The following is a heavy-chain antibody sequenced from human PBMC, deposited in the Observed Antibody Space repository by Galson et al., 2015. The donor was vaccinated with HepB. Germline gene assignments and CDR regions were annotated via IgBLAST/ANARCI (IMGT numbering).Heavy chain of an antibody. Sequence: SVKVSCKASGYTFTGYYIHWVRQAPGQGLEWMGRINPNSGGTNYAQKFQGRVTMTRDTSISTAYMELSRLRSDDTAVYYCARLWGTMVQGVIIRDYYYYYMDVWGKGTTATVSS. CDR3: ARLWGTMVQGVIIRDYYYYYMDV. CDR2: INPNSGGT. D-gene: IGHD3-10*01. V-gene: IGHV1-2*06. CDR1: GYTFTGYY. J-gene: IGHJ6*03.